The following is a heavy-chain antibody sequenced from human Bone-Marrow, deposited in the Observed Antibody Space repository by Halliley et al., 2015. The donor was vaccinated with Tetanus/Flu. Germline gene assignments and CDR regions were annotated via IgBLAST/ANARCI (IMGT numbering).Heavy chain of an antibody. V-gene: IGHV3-23*05. D-gene: IGHD1-20*01. CDR3: AKAEGQNIYDWTFEY. Sequence: WVSTIEKDGSSTYNADSVKGRFTISRDNSKNTLYLQMNSLRAEETAIYYCAKAEGQNIYDWTFEYWGQGSLVTVSS. J-gene: IGHJ4*02. CDR2: IEKDGSST.